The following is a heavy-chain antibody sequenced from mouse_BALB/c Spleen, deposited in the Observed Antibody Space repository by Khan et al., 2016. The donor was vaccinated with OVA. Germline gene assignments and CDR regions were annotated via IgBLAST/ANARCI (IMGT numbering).Heavy chain of an antibody. Sequence: EVELVESGGDLVKPGGSLKLSCAASGFTFSTYDMPWVRQTPDKRLEWVATISSGGSYTYYPDSVKGRFTISRDNAKNTLNLQMRSLKSADTAMYYFTRLAYYYNSGGFAYWGQGTLVTVSA. J-gene: IGHJ3*01. CDR1: GFTFSTYD. D-gene: IGHD1-1*01. CDR3: TRLAYYYNSGGFAY. CDR2: ISSGGSYT. V-gene: IGHV5-6*01.